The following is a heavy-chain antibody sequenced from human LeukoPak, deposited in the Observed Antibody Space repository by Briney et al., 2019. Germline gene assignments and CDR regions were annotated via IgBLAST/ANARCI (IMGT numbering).Heavy chain of an antibody. Sequence: GGSLRLSCAASGSTFSHYWMHWVRRASGKGLVWVSRINPDGSRTDYADSVAGRFTISRDNAKNTLYLQMNSLRADDTAVYYCSWDHTGKEDIWGQGTMVTVSS. CDR3: SWDHTGKEDI. CDR2: INPDGSRT. J-gene: IGHJ3*02. D-gene: IGHD1-26*01. CDR1: GSTFSHYW. V-gene: IGHV3-74*01.